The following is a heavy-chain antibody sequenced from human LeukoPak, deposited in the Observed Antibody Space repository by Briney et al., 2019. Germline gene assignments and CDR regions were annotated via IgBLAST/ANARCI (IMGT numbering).Heavy chain of an antibody. CDR2: NSSSGSTI. V-gene: IGHV3-48*03. CDR3: ARDRDLAAAGHDAFDI. CDR1: GFTFSSYE. Sequence: PGGSLRLSCAASGFTFSSYEMNWVRQAPGKGLEWVSYNSSSGSTIYYADSVKGRFTISRDNAKNSLYLQMNSLRAEDTAVYYCARDRDLAAAGHDAFDIWGQGTMVTVSS. J-gene: IGHJ3*02. D-gene: IGHD6-13*01.